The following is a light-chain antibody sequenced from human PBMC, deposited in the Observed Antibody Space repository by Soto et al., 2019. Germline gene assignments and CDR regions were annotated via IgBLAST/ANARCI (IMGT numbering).Light chain of an antibody. CDR2: DAS. CDR1: QSVSSY. CDR3: QQRSNWPPRIT. Sequence: EIVLTQSPATLSLSPWERATLSCRASQSVSSYLAWYQQKPGQAPRLLIYDASNRATGIPARSSGSGSGTDFTLTISSLAPEDFAVYYCQQRSNWPPRITVGQGNRREIK. V-gene: IGKV3-11*01. J-gene: IGKJ5*01.